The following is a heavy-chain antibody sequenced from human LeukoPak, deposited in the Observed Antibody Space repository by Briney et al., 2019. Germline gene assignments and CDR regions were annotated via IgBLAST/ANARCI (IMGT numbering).Heavy chain of an antibody. CDR3: ARDLVYYDSSGFRWFDP. CDR1: GGSISSYY. J-gene: IGHJ5*02. Sequence: SETLSLTCTVSGGSISSYYWSWIRQPPGKGLQWIGYIYYSGSTNYNPSLKSRVTISVDTSKNQFSLKLSSVTAADTAVYYCARDLVYYDSSGFRWFDPWGQGTLVTVSS. D-gene: IGHD3-22*01. V-gene: IGHV4-59*01. CDR2: IYYSGST.